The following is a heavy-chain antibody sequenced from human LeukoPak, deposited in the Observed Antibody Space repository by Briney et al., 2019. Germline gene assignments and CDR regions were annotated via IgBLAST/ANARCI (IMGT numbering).Heavy chain of an antibody. D-gene: IGHD6-19*01. Sequence: SVKVSCKASGGTFSSYAISWVRQAPGQGLEWMGRIIPIFGIANYAQKFQGRVTITADKSTSTAYMELSSLRSEDTAVYYCARDQVAGTGWFDYWGQGNLVTVSS. V-gene: IGHV1-69*04. CDR2: IIPIFGIA. J-gene: IGHJ4*02. CDR3: ARDQVAGTGWFDY. CDR1: GGTFSSYA.